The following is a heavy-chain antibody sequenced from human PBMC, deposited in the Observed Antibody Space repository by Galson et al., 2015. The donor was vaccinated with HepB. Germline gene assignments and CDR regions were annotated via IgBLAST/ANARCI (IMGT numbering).Heavy chain of an antibody. CDR1: GFTFSSYA. CDR3: ARGEYYYDRGDWFDP. CDR2: ISYDGSNK. V-gene: IGHV3-30*04. D-gene: IGHD3-22*01. Sequence: SLRLSCAASGFTFSSYAMHWVRQAPGKGLEWVAVISYDGSNKYYADSVKGRFTISRDNSKNTLYLQMNSLRAEDTAVYYCARGEYYYDRGDWFDPWGQGTLVTVSS. J-gene: IGHJ5*02.